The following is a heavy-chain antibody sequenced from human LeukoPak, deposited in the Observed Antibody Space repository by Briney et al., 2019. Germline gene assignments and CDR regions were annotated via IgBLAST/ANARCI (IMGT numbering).Heavy chain of an antibody. J-gene: IGHJ5*02. V-gene: IGHV4-34*10. CDR3: ARSYYYGSGSFGWFDP. Sequence: SETLSLTCAVYGGSFSGYYWSWIRQPPGKGLEWIGEINHSGSTNYSPSFQGHVTISADKSISTAYLQWSSLKASDTAMYYCARSYYYGSGSFGWFDPWGQGTLVTVSS. CDR1: GGSFSGYY. CDR2: INHSGST. D-gene: IGHD3-10*01.